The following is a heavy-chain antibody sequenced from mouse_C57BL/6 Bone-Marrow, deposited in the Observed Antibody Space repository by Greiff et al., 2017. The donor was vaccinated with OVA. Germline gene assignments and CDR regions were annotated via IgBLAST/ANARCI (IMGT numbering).Heavy chain of an antibody. D-gene: IGHD2-10*01. J-gene: IGHJ1*03. V-gene: IGHV1-54*01. Sequence: QVQLQQSGAELVRPGTSVKVSCKASGYAFTNYLIEWVKQRPGQGLEWIGVINPGSGGTNYNEKFKGKATLTADKSSSTAYMQLSSLTSEDSAVYCCARSSYGNYPYWYFDVWGTGTTVTVSS. CDR1: GYAFTNYL. CDR2: INPGSGGT. CDR3: ARSSYGNYPYWYFDV.